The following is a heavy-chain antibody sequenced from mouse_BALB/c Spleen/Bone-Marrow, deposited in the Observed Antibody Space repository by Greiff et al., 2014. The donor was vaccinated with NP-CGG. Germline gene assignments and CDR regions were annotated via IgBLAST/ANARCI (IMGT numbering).Heavy chain of an antibody. CDR1: GFNIKDTY. Sequence: DVQLQESGAELVKPGASVKLSCTASGFNIKDTYMHWVKQRPEQGLEWIGRIDPANGNTKYDPKLQGKATITADTSSNTAYLQHSSQTAEDTAVYYGARYYYGSSYFDYWGQGTTLTVSS. CDR2: IDPANGNT. CDR3: ARYYYGSSYFDY. V-gene: IGHV14-3*02. J-gene: IGHJ2*01. D-gene: IGHD1-1*01.